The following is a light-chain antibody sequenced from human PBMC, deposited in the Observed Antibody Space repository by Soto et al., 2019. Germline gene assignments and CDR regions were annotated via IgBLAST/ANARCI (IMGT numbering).Light chain of an antibody. Sequence: NKMSQSPSTLPGSIGERVNITCRASQTISSWLAWYQQKPGKAPKLLIYKASSLESGVPSRFSGSGSGTEFTLTISSLQPDDFATYYCQQYNSYSRTFDQGTKVDIK. J-gene: IGKJ1*01. CDR2: KAS. CDR1: QTISSW. V-gene: IGKV1-5*03. CDR3: QQYNSYSRT.